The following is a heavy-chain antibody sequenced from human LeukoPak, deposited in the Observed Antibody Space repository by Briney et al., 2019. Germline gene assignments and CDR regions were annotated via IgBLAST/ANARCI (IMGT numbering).Heavy chain of an antibody. Sequence: SETLSLTCSVSGGSISSSSYYWGWIRPPPGKGLEWVATIYYSGSTYYNPSLKSRVPISVDTSKNQFSLKLNSVTTSDTGVYYCARHTVMVRGINGGYNGFDPWGQGTLVTVSS. CDR1: GGSISSSSYY. CDR3: ARHTVMVRGINGGYNGFDP. V-gene: IGHV4-39*01. D-gene: IGHD3-10*01. J-gene: IGHJ5*02. CDR2: IYYSGST.